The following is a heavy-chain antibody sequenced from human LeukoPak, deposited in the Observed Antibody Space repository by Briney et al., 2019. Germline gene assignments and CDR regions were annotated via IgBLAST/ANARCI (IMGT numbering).Heavy chain of an antibody. Sequence: GASVKVSCKSSGYSFTAYYIHWVRQAPGHGFEWMGWINPSSGGTNYAQNFQGRVTMTRDTSINTVYMELSSLTYDDTAVYYCARGGPTFSSSWYLYWYFDLWGRGTLVTVSS. CDR1: GYSFTAYY. CDR3: ARGGPTFSSSWYLYWYFDL. CDR2: INPSSGGT. D-gene: IGHD6-13*01. J-gene: IGHJ2*01. V-gene: IGHV1-2*02.